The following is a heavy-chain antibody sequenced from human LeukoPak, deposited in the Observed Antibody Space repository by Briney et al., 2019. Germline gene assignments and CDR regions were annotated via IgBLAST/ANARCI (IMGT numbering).Heavy chain of an antibody. D-gene: IGHD2-15*01. CDR1: GFTFTSSA. J-gene: IGHJ4*02. CDR2: IVVGSGNT. CDR3: ARTPRYCSGGSCYSEGPNFDY. Sequence: SVKVSCKASGFTFTSSAMQWVRQARGQRLEWIGWIVVGSGNTNYAQKFQERVTITRDMSTSTAYMELSSLRSEDTAVYYCARTPRYCSGGSCYSEGPNFDYWGQGTLVTVSS. V-gene: IGHV1-58*02.